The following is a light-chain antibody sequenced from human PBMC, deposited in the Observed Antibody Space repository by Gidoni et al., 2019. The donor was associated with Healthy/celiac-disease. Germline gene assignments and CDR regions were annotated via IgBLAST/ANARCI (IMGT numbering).Light chain of an antibody. CDR1: QSISSW. Sequence: DIQLTQSPSTLSASVGDRVTITCRASQSISSWLPWYQQKPGKAPKLLIYKASTLESGVPSRFSGSGSGTKFTLTISSLQPDDFATYYCQQFNSYPWTFGQXTKVEIK. J-gene: IGKJ1*01. CDR3: QQFNSYPWT. V-gene: IGKV1-5*03. CDR2: KAS.